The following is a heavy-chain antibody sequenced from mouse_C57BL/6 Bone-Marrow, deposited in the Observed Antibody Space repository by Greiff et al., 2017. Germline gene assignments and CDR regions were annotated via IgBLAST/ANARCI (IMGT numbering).Heavy chain of an antibody. CDR2: IDPSDSYT. CDR3: ARYGSSLDD. Sequence: VKLQQPGAELVRPGTSVKLSCKASGYTFTSYWMHWVKQRPGQGLEWIGVIDPSDSYTNYNQKFKGKATLTVDTSSCTAYMQLSSLTSEDSAVYYCARYGSSLDDWGQGTTLTVSS. D-gene: IGHD1-1*01. J-gene: IGHJ2*01. V-gene: IGHV1-59*01. CDR1: GYTFTSYW.